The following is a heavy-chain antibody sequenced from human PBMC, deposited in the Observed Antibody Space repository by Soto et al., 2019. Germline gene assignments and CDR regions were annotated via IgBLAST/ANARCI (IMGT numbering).Heavy chain of an antibody. D-gene: IGHD2-15*01. CDR2: IDPSDSYT. J-gene: IGHJ6*02. CDR3: ATGVVVAATLYYYYGMDV. V-gene: IGHV5-10-1*01. Sequence: GESLKISCKGSGYSFTSYWISWVRQMPGKGLEWMGRIDPSDSYTNYSPSFQGHVTISADKSISTAYLQWSSLKASDTAMYYCATGVVVAATLYYYYGMDVWGQGTTVTVS. CDR1: GYSFTSYW.